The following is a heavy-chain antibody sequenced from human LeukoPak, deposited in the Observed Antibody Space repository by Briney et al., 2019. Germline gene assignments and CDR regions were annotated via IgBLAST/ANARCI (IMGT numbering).Heavy chain of an antibody. J-gene: IGHJ4*02. CDR2: ISYDGSNK. D-gene: IGHD5-12*01. CDR3: ARDLSGYEDY. V-gene: IGHV3-30-3*01. CDR1: GFTFSSYA. Sequence: GGSLRLSCAASGFTFSSYAMHWVRQAPGKGLEWVAVISYDGSNKYYADSVKGRFTIFRDNSKNTLYLQMNSLRAEDTAVYYCARDLSGYEDYWGQGTLVTVSS.